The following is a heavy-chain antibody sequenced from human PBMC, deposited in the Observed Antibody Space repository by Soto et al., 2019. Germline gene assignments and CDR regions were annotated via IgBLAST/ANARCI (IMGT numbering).Heavy chain of an antibody. CDR2: IYWNDEK. CDR3: AHRDGDRNFDS. Sequence: QITLKESGPTLVKPTQTLTLTCTFSGFSLSTSGVGVGWIRQPPGKALEWLALIYWNDEKRYSPSLKSRLTITKDTSKTQVVLTMTNMYPVDTATYYCAHRDGDRNFDSWGQGTLVTVSS. V-gene: IGHV2-5*01. CDR1: GFSLSTSGVG. J-gene: IGHJ4*02. D-gene: IGHD4-17*01.